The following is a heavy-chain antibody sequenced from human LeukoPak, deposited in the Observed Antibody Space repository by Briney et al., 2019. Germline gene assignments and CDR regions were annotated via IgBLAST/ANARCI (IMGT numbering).Heavy chain of an antibody. J-gene: IGHJ4*02. V-gene: IGHV3-30*03. CDR3: ARVSAYYYGSGSYPYYFDY. CDR2: ISYDGSNK. Sequence: GGSLRLSCAASGFTFSSYGMHWVRQAPGKGLEWVAVISYDGSNKYYADSVKGRFTISRDNSKNTLYLQMNSLRAEDTAVYYCARVSAYYYGSGSYPYYFDYWGQGTLVTVSS. CDR1: GFTFSSYG. D-gene: IGHD3-10*01.